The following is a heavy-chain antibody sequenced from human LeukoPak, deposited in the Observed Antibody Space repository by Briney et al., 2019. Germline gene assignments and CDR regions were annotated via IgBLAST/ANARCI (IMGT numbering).Heavy chain of an antibody. V-gene: IGHV4-30-4*08. Sequence: SETLSLTCTVSGGSVTADNYFWSWTRQPPGEGLEWIGYIYYTAGSYYNPFLKSRVTMSIDASTNQFSLKLNSVTAADTAVYHCGRGLRYSESYVVEYWGLGTLVTVSS. CDR1: GGSVTADNYF. J-gene: IGHJ4*02. CDR3: GRGLRYSESYVVEY. CDR2: IYYTAGS. D-gene: IGHD1-26*01.